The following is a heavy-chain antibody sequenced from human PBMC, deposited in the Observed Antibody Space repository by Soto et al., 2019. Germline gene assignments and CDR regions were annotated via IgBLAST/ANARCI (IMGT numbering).Heavy chain of an antibody. Sequence: GAPVQGYCQAYGGTFSSYAISWVRQAHGQGLEWMGGIIPIFGTANYAQKFQGRVTITADESTSTAYMELSSLRSEDAAVYYCAIDSSGYYDYWGQGTLVTVSS. CDR2: IIPIFGTA. D-gene: IGHD3-22*01. CDR1: GGTFSSYA. J-gene: IGHJ4*02. V-gene: IGHV1-69*13. CDR3: AIDSSGYYDY.